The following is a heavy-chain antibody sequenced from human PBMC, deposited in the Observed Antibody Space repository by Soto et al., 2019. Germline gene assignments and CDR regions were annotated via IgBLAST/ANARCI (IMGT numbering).Heavy chain of an antibody. Sequence: VGSLRLSCAASGFTFSSYGMHWVRQAPGKGLEWVAVISYDGSNKYYADSVKGRFTISRDNSKNTLYLQMNSLRAEDTAVYYCEKDLNSYGDYSLLDYWGQGTLVTVSS. V-gene: IGHV3-30*18. CDR2: ISYDGSNK. D-gene: IGHD4-17*01. CDR1: GFTFSSYG. CDR3: EKDLNSYGDYSLLDY. J-gene: IGHJ4*02.